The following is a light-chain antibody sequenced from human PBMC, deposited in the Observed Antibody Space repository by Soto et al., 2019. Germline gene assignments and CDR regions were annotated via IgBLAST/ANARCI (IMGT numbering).Light chain of an antibody. CDR1: QSISSW. Sequence: DIHMTQSPSTLSASVGDRVTITCRASQSISSWLAWYQQKPGKAPKLLIYDASSLESGVPSRFSGSGSGTEFTLTISSLQPDDFATYYCKQYNSYSGAFGQGTKVEIK. CDR3: KQYNSYSGA. J-gene: IGKJ1*01. V-gene: IGKV1-5*01. CDR2: DAS.